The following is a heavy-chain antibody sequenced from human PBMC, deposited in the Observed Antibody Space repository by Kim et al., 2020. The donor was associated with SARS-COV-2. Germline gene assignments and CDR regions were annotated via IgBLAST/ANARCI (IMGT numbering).Heavy chain of an antibody. V-gene: IGHV3-43D*03. D-gene: IGHD2-2*01. J-gene: IGHJ6*02. CDR2: ISWDGGST. Sequence: GESLRLSCAASGFTFDDYAMHWVRQAPGKGLEWVSLISWDGGSTYYADSVKGRFTISRDNSKNSLYLQMNSLRAEDTALYYCAKDIGYCSSTSCQGDGMDVWGQGTTVTVSS. CDR3: AKDIGYCSSTSCQGDGMDV. CDR1: GFTFDDYA.